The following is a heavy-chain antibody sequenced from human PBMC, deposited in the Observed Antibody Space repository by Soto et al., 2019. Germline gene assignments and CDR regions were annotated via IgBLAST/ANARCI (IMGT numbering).Heavy chain of an antibody. J-gene: IGHJ4*02. D-gene: IGHD2-15*01. V-gene: IGHV4-4*07. CDR2: IYTIGST. CDR1: NGSVSGYY. Sequence: SETLSLTCTVSNGSVSGYYWSWIRQPAGKGLEWIGRIYTIGSTSYNPPLKSRVSMSVDTSKNQFSLKVKSVTAADTAVYYCARDPAGYYYFDYWGQGALVIVSS. CDR3: ARDPAGYYYFDY.